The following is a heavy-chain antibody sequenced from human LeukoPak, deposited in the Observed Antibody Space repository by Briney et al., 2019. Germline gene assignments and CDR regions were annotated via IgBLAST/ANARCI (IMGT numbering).Heavy chain of an antibody. CDR2: ITVSGDGS. CDR3: AKNLLGSAAYSWYFDL. Sequence: PGGSLRLSCAASGMTFSTHGMSWVRQAPGKGLEWVSSITVSGDGSTYVDSVKGRFTISRDNSKNTLYLQMNSLRAEDTAVYYCAKNLLGSAAYSWYFDLWGRGTLVTISS. V-gene: IGHV3-23*01. J-gene: IGHJ2*01. D-gene: IGHD2-15*01. CDR1: GMTFSTHG.